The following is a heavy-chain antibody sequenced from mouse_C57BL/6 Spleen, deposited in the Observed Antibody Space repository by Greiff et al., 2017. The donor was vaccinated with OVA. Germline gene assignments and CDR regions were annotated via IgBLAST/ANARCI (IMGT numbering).Heavy chain of an antibody. Sequence: QVQLQQSGPELVKPGASVKISCKASGYSFTSYYIHWVKQRPGQGLEWIGWIYPGSGNTKYNEKFKGKATLTADTSSSTAYMQLSSLTSEDSAVYYCARSLYYDYEDYWGQGTTLTVSS. CDR2: IYPGSGNT. CDR3: ARSLYYDYEDY. J-gene: IGHJ2*01. CDR1: GYSFTSYY. V-gene: IGHV1-66*01. D-gene: IGHD2-4*01.